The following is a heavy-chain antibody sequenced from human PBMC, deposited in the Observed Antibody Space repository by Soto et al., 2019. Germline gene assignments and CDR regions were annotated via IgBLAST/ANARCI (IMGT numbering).Heavy chain of an antibody. CDR2: TRNKANSYTT. J-gene: IGHJ4*02. Sequence: GGSLRLSCAASGFTFSDHYMDWVRQAPGKGLEWVGRTRNKANSYTTYADSVKGRFTISRDNAKNTVYLQMNSLRAEDTAVYYCVRDDVGVGIDYWGLGTLVTVSS. D-gene: IGHD1-26*01. CDR3: VRDDVGVGIDY. CDR1: GFTFSDHY. V-gene: IGHV3-72*01.